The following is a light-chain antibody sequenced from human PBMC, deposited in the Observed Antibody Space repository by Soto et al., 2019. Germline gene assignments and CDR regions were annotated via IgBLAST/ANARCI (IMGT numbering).Light chain of an antibody. V-gene: IGKV1-9*01. CDR1: QGTSSY. Sequence: IQLTQSPSSLSASVGDRVTITCRASQGTSSYLAWYQQKPGKAPNLLIYAASTLQRGVPSRFSGSGSGTDFTLTISSLQPEDFATYYCQQLNSYPPTFGGGTKVEIK. J-gene: IGKJ4*01. CDR2: AAS. CDR3: QQLNSYPPT.